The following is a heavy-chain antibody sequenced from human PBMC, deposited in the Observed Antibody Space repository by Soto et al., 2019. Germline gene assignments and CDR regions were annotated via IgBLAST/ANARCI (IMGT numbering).Heavy chain of an antibody. CDR1: GYTFTSYG. J-gene: IGHJ5*02. V-gene: IGHV1-18*04. CDR2: ISAYNGNT. Sequence: QVQLVQSGAEVKKPGASVKVSCKSSGYTFTSYGISWVRQAPGQGLEWMGWISAYNGNTNYAQKLQGRVTMTTDTPTSTAYMELSSLGSGETAAYYCARDQYFYEASGYYRNNWFDRWGQGALVTVSS. D-gene: IGHD3-22*01. CDR3: ARDQYFYEASGYYRNNWFDR.